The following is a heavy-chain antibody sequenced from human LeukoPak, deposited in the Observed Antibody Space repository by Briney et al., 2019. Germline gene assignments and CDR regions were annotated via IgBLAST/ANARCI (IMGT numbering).Heavy chain of an antibody. Sequence: GGSLRLSCAASGFTFDDYAMHWVRRAPGKGLEWVSLISGDSGNTYYADSVKGRFTISRDSSTNSLYLQMNSVRAENNAFYCCARDKSMNGGDSDGYFDYWGQGTPVTVFS. V-gene: IGHV3-43*02. D-gene: IGHD4-23*01. CDR2: ISGDSGNT. CDR1: GFTFDDYA. CDR3: ARDKSMNGGDSDGYFDY. J-gene: IGHJ4*02.